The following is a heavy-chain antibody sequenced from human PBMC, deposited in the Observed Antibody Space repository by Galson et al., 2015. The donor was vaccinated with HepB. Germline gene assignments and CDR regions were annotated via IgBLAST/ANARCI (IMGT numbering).Heavy chain of an antibody. Sequence: ETLSLTCAVSGDSICSDSWWSWVRQPPGEGLEWIGEIYHSGGNNYRPSLKSRVTISVDKSKNLFSLKLTFVTAADTAVYYCARAKEGRGYFDYWGQGTLVTVSS. J-gene: IGHJ4*02. CDR3: ARAKEGRGYFDY. D-gene: IGHD3-10*01. CDR2: IYHSGGN. V-gene: IGHV4-4*02. CDR1: GDSICSDSW.